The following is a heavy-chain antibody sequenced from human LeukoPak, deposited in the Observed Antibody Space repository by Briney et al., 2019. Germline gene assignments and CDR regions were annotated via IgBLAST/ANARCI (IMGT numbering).Heavy chain of an antibody. J-gene: IGHJ4*02. Sequence: ASVKVSCKASGYTFTGYYMHWVRQAPGQGLEWMGWINPNSGGTNYAQKFQGRVTMTRDTSISTAYMELSRLRSDDTAVYYCARAYDILTGYFDYWGQGTLVTVSS. CDR1: GYTFTGYY. V-gene: IGHV1-2*02. CDR3: ARAYDILTGYFDY. CDR2: INPNSGGT. D-gene: IGHD3-9*01.